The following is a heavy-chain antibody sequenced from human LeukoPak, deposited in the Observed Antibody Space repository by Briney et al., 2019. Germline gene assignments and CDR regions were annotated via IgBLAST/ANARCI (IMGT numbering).Heavy chain of an antibody. V-gene: IGHV1-69*01. CDR2: VIPIFGTA. CDR3: ARGLTGTTTLYYYYYMDV. D-gene: IGHD1-7*01. CDR1: GGPFSSYA. Sequence: GASVKVSFKASGGPFSSYAISWGRPAPGQGLEWMGGVIPIFGTANYAQKFQGRVTITADESTSTAYMELSSLRSEDTAVYYCARGLTGTTTLYYYYYMDVWGKGTTVTVSS. J-gene: IGHJ6*03.